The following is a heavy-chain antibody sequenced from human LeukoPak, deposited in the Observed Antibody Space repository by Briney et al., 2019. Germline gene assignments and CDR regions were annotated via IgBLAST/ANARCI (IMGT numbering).Heavy chain of an antibody. CDR2: IRYDGSNK. CDR1: GFTFSSYG. Sequence: PGGSLRLSCAASGFTFSSYGMHWVRQAPGKGLEWVAFIRYDGSNKYYADSVKGRFTISRDNSKNTLYLQMNSLRAEDTAVYYCAKDHSYCSSTSCSSLDPFYYYCMDVWGKGTTVTVSS. CDR3: AKDHSYCSSTSCSSLDPFYYYCMDV. J-gene: IGHJ6*03. V-gene: IGHV3-30*02. D-gene: IGHD2-2*01.